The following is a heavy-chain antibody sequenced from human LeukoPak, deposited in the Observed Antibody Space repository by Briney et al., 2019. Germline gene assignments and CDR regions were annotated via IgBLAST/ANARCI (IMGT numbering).Heavy chain of an antibody. CDR1: GGSISSGSYY. V-gene: IGHV4-61*02. D-gene: IGHD6-6*01. Sequence: SETLSLTCTVSGGSISSGSYYWSWIRQPAGKGLEWIGRIYTSGSTNYNPSLKIRVTISVDTSKNQFSLKLSSVTAADTAVYYCAQMGIAARIDYWGQGTLVTVSS. J-gene: IGHJ4*02. CDR3: AQMGIAARIDY. CDR2: IYTSGST.